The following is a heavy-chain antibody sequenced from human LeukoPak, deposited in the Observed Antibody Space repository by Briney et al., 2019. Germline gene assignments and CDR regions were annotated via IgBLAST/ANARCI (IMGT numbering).Heavy chain of an antibody. J-gene: IGHJ4*02. CDR1: GGSISSSSYY. CDR2: IYYSGST. Sequence: PSETLSLTCTVSGGSISSSSYYWGWIRQPPGKGLEWIGCIYYSGSTYYNPSLKSRVTISVDTSKNQFSLKLSSVTAADTAVYYCARRYGSGSSGTFDYWGQGTLVTVSS. CDR3: ARRYGSGSSGTFDY. V-gene: IGHV4-39*01. D-gene: IGHD3-10*01.